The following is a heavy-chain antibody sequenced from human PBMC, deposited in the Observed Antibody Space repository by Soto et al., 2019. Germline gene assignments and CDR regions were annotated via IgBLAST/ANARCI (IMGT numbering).Heavy chain of an antibody. J-gene: IGHJ4*02. CDR1: GYTFTSYG. CDR2: TSAYNGNT. CDR3: ARDKSNITGTANFDY. D-gene: IGHD1-7*01. Sequence: ASVEVSCTASGYTFTSYGISWVRQAPRQGLEWMGWTSAYNGNTNYAQKLQGRVTMTTDTSTSTAYMELRSLRSDDTAVYYCARDKSNITGTANFDYWGQGTLVTVSS. V-gene: IGHV1-18*01.